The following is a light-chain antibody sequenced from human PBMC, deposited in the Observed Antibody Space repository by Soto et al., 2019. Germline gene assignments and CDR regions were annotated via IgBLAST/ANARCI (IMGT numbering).Light chain of an antibody. CDR1: QSVGSD. V-gene: IGKV3-15*01. CDR3: QQYNNWPTWT. CDR2: GAS. Sequence: IVMTQSPATLSVSPGERATLSCRASQSVGSDLAWYQQKPGQGPRLLIFGASTRATGVPARFSGSGSGTEFGLIISSLQSEDFAVYHCQQYNNWPTWTFGQGTKVEI. J-gene: IGKJ1*01.